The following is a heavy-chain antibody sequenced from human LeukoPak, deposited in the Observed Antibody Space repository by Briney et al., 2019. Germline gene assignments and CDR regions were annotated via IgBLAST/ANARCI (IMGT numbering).Heavy chain of an antibody. J-gene: IGHJ4*02. CDR2: ISSSSSYI. CDR3: ARSSFSSGWYEPYYFDY. D-gene: IGHD6-19*01. Sequence: GGSLRLSCAASGFTFSRYSMNWVRQAPGKGLEWVSSISSSSSYIYYADSVKGRFTISRDNAKNSLYLQMNSLRAEDTAIYYCARSSFSSGWYEPYYFDYWGQGTLVTVSS. CDR1: GFTFSRYS. V-gene: IGHV3-21*01.